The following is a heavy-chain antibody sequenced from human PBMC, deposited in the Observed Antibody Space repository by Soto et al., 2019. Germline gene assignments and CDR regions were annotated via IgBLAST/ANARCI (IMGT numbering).Heavy chain of an antibody. CDR3: VREGDWFGGTYFDT. V-gene: IGHV4-59*01. J-gene: IGHJ4*02. CDR1: GASMTSSH. Sequence: SETLSLTCTVSGASMTSSHWSWIRQPPGKELEWIGYVYYSGSTNYNRSLKGRVTISLDTSKNLFSLNLKSVTAADTAVYFCVREGDWFGGTYFDTWGQGVPVTVSS. D-gene: IGHD3-10*01. CDR2: VYYSGST.